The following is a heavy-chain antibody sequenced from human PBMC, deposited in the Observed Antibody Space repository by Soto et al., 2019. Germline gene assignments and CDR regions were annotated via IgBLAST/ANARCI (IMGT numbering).Heavy chain of an antibody. J-gene: IGHJ4*02. D-gene: IGHD2-15*01. CDR1: RYAFPRYD. Sequence: GSSVQVSVEATRYAFPRYDSHWVRQAPGQGLEWVGWINPTSEYTAHAQKFQGRVTLTREISTATAYMELSSLTSEDTAVYFCARQVHRRYSRYWGPGTQVTVSS. CDR3: ARQVHRRYSRY. V-gene: IGHV1-8*01. CDR2: INPTSEYT.